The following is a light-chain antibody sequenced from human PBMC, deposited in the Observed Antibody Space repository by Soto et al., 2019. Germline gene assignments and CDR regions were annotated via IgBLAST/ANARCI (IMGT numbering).Light chain of an antibody. V-gene: IGKV1-12*01. CDR3: QQGASFPRT. CDR2: AAS. CDR1: QAVITW. Sequence: DIQMTQSPSVSASVGDTVTITCRASQAVITWLAWYQQKPVGAPKLLIYAASTLQSGVPSPFSGSGSGTDFTLTIRSLQPEDFATYYCQQGASFPRTFGGGTKVDIK. J-gene: IGKJ4*01.